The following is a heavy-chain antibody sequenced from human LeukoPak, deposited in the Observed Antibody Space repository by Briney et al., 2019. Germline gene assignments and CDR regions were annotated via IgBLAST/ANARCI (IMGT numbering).Heavy chain of an antibody. V-gene: IGHV4-39*07. Sequence: SETLSLTCTVSGGSISSSSYYWGWIRQPPGKGLEWIGSIYYSGSTYYNPSLKSRVTKSVDTSKNQFSLKLSSVTAADTAVYYCARVALHSGSYYVAPKPDNWFDPWGQGTLVTVSS. D-gene: IGHD1-26*01. CDR3: ARVALHSGSYYVAPKPDNWFDP. CDR1: GGSISSSSYY. J-gene: IGHJ5*02. CDR2: IYYSGST.